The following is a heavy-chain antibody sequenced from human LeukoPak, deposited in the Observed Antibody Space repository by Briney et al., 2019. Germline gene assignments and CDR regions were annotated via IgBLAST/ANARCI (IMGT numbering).Heavy chain of an antibody. CDR3: ATDHYGFWSGFFY. CDR2: ISYDGSNK. V-gene: IGHV3-30*04. D-gene: IGHD3-3*01. Sequence: GGSLRLSCAASGFTFSTYAMHWVRQAPGKGLEWVAVISYDGSNKYYADSVKGRFTISRDNSKNTLSLQMNSLRAEDTAVYYCATDHYGFWSGFFYWGQGTLVTVSS. J-gene: IGHJ4*02. CDR1: GFTFSTYA.